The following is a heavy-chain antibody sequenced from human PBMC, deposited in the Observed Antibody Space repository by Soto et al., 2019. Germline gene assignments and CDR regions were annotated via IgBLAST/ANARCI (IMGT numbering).Heavy chain of an antibody. J-gene: IGHJ5*02. V-gene: IGHV1-69*13. CDR2: IIPIFGTA. Sequence: SVKVSCKASGGTFSSYAISWVRQAPGQGLEWMGGIIPIFGTANYAQKFQGRVTITADESTSTAYMELSSLRSEDTAVYYCARVVPAADNWFDPWGQGTLVTVPQ. CDR3: ARVVPAADNWFDP. CDR1: GGTFSSYA. D-gene: IGHD2-2*01.